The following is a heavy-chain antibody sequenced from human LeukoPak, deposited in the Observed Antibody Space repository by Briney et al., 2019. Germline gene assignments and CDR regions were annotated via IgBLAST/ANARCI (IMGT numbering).Heavy chain of an antibody. D-gene: IGHD1-26*01. CDR3: ARVGVVGATSPFDY. CDR1: GFTFSSYS. V-gene: IGHV3-21*01. CDR2: ISSSSSYI. Sequence: GGSLRLSCAASGFTFSSYSMNWVRQAPGKGLEWVSSISSSSSYIYYADSVKGRFTISRDNAKNSLYLQMNSLRAEDTAVYYCARVGVVGATSPFDYWGQGTLVTVSS. J-gene: IGHJ4*02.